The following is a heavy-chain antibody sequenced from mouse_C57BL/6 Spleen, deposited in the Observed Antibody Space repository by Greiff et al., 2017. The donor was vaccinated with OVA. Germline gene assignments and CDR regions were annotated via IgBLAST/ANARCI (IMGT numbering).Heavy chain of an antibody. Sequence: EVKLVESGGGLVPPGGSLKLSCAASGFTFSDYGLHWVRQAPEKGLEWVAYIRSGSSTIYYADPVTGRFTISRDNAKNTLFLQMTSLRSEDTAMYYCARPNLLRAMDDWGQGTSVTGSS. CDR3: ARPNLLRAMDD. J-gene: IGHJ4*01. D-gene: IGHD1-1*01. V-gene: IGHV5-17*01. CDR1: GFTFSDYG. CDR2: IRSGSSTI.